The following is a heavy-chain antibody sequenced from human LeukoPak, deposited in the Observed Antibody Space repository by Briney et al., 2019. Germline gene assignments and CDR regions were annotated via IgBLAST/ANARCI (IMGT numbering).Heavy chain of an antibody. J-gene: IGHJ3*02. CDR2: IRYDGSNK. D-gene: IGHD2-2*01. CDR1: GFTFSSYG. Sequence: GGSLRLSCAASGFTFSSYGMHWVRQAPGKGLEWVAFIRYDGSNKYYADSVKGRFTISRDNSKNSLYLQMNSLRAEDTAVYYCARGQYCSSTSCYRRAFDIWGQGTMVTVSS. V-gene: IGHV3-30*02. CDR3: ARGQYCSSTSCYRRAFDI.